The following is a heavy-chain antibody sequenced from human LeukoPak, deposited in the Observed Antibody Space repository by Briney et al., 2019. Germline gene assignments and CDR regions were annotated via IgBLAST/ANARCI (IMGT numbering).Heavy chain of an antibody. CDR2: INPNSGGT. CDR1: GYTFTGYY. Sequence: ASVKVSCKASGYTFTGYYMHWVRQAPGQGLEWMGWINPNSGGTNYAQKFQGRVTMTRDTSISTAYMELSRLRSDDTAVYYCARLYYDFSSGYYGAIDYWGQGTLVTVSS. J-gene: IGHJ4*02. V-gene: IGHV1-2*02. D-gene: IGHD3-3*01. CDR3: ARLYYDFSSGYYGAIDY.